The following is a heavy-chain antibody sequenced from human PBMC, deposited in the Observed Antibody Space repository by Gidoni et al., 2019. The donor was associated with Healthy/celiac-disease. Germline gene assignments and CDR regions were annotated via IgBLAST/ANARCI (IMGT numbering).Heavy chain of an antibody. Sequence: EVQLVESGGGLVQPGGSLRLSCAASGFTFSSDWMSWVRQAPGKGLEGVANIKQDGSEKYYVDSVKGRFTISRDNAKNSLYLQMNSLRAEDTAVYYCASGRDSYYYDSSGRRYFDLWGRGTLVTVSS. J-gene: IGHJ2*01. CDR3: ASGRDSYYYDSSGRRYFDL. CDR2: IKQDGSEK. V-gene: IGHV3-7*01. CDR1: GFTFSSDW. D-gene: IGHD3-22*01.